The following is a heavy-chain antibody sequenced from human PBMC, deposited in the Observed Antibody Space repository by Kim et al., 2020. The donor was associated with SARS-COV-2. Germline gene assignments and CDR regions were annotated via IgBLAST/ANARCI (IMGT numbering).Heavy chain of an antibody. V-gene: IGHV1-69*13. CDR3: ARLAWDGSYAFDY. J-gene: IGHJ4*02. CDR1: GGTFSSYA. D-gene: IGHD1-26*01. Sequence: SVKVSCKASGGTFSSYAISWVRQAPGQGLEWMGGIIPIFGTANYAQKFQGRVTITADESTSTAYMELSSLRSEDTAVYYCARLAWDGSYAFDYWGQGTLVTVSS. CDR2: IIPIFGTA.